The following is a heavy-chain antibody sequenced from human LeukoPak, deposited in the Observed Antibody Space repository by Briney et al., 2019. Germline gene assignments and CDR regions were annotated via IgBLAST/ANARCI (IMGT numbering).Heavy chain of an antibody. CDR3: AKYGGSGWVIDY. J-gene: IGHJ4*02. V-gene: IGHV4-59*08. D-gene: IGHD6-19*01. CDR2: IYYTGAT. CDR1: GGSISSYY. Sequence: SETLSLTCTASGGSISSYYWTWIRQPPGKGREWIGYIYYTGATSYNPSLKSRVTISVDTSKNQFSLKLTSVTAADTAVYYCAKYGGSGWVIDYWGQRTLVTVSS.